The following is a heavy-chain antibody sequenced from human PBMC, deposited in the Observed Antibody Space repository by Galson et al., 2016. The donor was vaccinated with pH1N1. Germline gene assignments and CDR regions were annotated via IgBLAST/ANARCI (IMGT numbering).Heavy chain of an antibody. J-gene: IGHJ4*02. Sequence: SLRLSCAASGFTFDAYAMYWVRQAPGKGLEWVSGISWNSGSIGYADSVKGRFTISRDNAKNSLYLQMNSLRAEDTALYYCAKSSGWFWGYFDYWGQGTLVTISS. CDR3: AKSSGWFWGYFDY. CDR1: GFTFDAYA. D-gene: IGHD6-19*01. CDR2: ISWNSGSI. V-gene: IGHV3-9*01.